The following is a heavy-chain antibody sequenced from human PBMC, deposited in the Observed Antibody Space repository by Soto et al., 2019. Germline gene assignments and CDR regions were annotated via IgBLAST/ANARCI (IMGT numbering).Heavy chain of an antibody. CDR2: ISGSGGST. CDR1: GFTFNSYA. Sequence: PGASLRPSVSAPGFTFNSYAMSSVRHAPGHVLQRFSAISGSGGSTCCADSVKGRFTISRDNSKNTLYLKMNSLRAEDTAVYYCAKLPPKYYDSSGYYGRYFDLWGPGTLLT. J-gene: IGHJ2*01. CDR3: AKLPPKYYDSSGYYGRYFDL. D-gene: IGHD3-22*01. V-gene: IGHV3-23*01.